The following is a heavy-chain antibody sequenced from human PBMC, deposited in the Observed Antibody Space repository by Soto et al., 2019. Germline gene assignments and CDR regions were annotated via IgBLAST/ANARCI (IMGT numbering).Heavy chain of an antibody. V-gene: IGHV3-23*01. CDR1: GFTFSSYA. CDR2: ISGDGSTT. J-gene: IGHJ4*02. CDR3: ARDYNGLGV. D-gene: IGHD3-10*01. Sequence: EVQLLESGGGLVQPGGSLRLSCAASGFTFSSYAMSWVRQAPGKGLEWVSAISGDGSTTTYADSVKGRFTLSRDNAKSTLYLQMNSLTGEDTAVYYCARDYNGLGVWGQGTLVTVSS.